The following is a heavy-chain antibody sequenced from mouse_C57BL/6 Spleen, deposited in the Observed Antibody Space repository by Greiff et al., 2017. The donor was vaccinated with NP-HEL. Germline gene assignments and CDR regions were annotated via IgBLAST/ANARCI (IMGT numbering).Heavy chain of an antibody. CDR1: GYTFTSYW. CDR2: INPSSGYT. Sequence: VQLQQSGAELAKPGASVKLSCKASGYTFTSYWMHWVKQRPGQGLEWIGYINPSSGYTKSNQKFKDKATLTADKSSSTAYMQLSSLTYEDSAVYYCARSGYSNYDYFDYWGQGTTLTGSS. D-gene: IGHD2-5*01. V-gene: IGHV1-7*01. CDR3: ARSGYSNYDYFDY. J-gene: IGHJ2*01.